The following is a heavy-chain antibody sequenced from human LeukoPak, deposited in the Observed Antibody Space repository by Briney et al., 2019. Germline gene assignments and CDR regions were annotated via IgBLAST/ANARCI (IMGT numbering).Heavy chain of an antibody. Sequence: GGSLRLSCAASGFTFSSYAMSWVRQAPGKGLEWVSAISGSGGSTYYADSVKGRFTISRDNSKNTLYLQMNSLRAEDTAVYYCAKVLARGYYDILTGSFAFDIWGQGTMVTVSS. D-gene: IGHD3-9*01. CDR3: AKVLARGYYDILTGSFAFDI. CDR1: GFTFSSYA. CDR2: ISGSGGST. V-gene: IGHV3-23*01. J-gene: IGHJ3*02.